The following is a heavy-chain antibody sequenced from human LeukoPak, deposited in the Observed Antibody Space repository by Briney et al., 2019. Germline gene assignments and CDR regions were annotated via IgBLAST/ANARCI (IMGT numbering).Heavy chain of an antibody. V-gene: IGHV3-21*01. J-gene: IGHJ4*02. Sequence: GRSLRLSCAASGFTFSSYSMNWVRQAPGKGLEWVSSISSSSSYIYYADSVKGRFTISRDNAKNSLYLQMNSLRAEDTAVYYCARDNYDSSGYYRDWGQGTLVTVSS. CDR3: ARDNYDSSGYYRD. CDR1: GFTFSSYS. D-gene: IGHD3-22*01. CDR2: ISSSSSYI.